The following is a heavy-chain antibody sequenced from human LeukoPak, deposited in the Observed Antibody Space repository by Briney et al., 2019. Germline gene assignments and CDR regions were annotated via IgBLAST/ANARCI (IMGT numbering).Heavy chain of an antibody. J-gene: IGHJ3*01. CDR2: IYYDRST. V-gene: IGHV4-31*01. CDR1: GDPISSHEFY. Sequence: TPSEPLSLTCTVPGDPISSHEFYTSWIRQHRVKGLEWIWHIYYDRSTYYQPSFQNQLIILIDHSKHQFARRLTSVTAADTPIYYCARADYSGGWAGGFDVWGQATMVAVSS. CDR3: ARADYSGGWAGGFDV. D-gene: IGHD6-19*01.